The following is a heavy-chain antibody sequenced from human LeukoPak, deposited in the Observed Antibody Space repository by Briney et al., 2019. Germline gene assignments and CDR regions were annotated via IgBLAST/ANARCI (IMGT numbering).Heavy chain of an antibody. D-gene: IGHD4-11*01. CDR2: INPSGGST. V-gene: IGHV1-46*01. CDR3: ARDSGTVSDAFDI. Sequence: ASVKVSCKASGYTFISYYIHWVRQAPGQGLEWMGIINPSGGSTRYAQKFQGRVTMTRDTSTGTIYMELSSLRSEDTAVYFCARDSGTVSDAFDIWGQGTMDTVSS. J-gene: IGHJ3*02. CDR1: GYTFISYY.